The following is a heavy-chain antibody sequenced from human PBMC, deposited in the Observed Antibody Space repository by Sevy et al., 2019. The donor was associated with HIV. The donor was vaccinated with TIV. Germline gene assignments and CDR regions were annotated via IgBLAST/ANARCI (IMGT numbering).Heavy chain of an antibody. CDR3: XXXXXXXXXXXXYSGLDH. V-gene: IGHV1-2*02. CDR1: GYRFTDYY. Sequence: ASVKVSCETSGYRFTDYYIHWVRQAPGQGLEWMGWINPNSDVTKSAKKFQDRVIMTKDTSISTVYMELRGLTFDDSXXXXXXXXXXXXXXXXXYSGLDHWGHGSLVTVSS. CDR2: INPNSDVT. J-gene: IGHJ4*01. D-gene: IGHD1-26*01.